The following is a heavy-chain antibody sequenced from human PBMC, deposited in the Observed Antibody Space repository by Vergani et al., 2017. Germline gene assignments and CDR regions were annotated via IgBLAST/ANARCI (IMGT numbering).Heavy chain of an antibody. D-gene: IGHD7-27*01. V-gene: IGHV1-69*04. CDR3: ARHTGAQYFDY. CDR1: GGTFSSYA. Sequence: QVQLVQSGAEVKKLGASVKVSCKASGGTFSSYAISWVRQAPGQGLEWMGRIIPILGIANYAQKFQGRVTITADKSTSTAYMELSSLRSEDTAVYYCARHTGAQYFDYWGQGTLVTVSS. CDR2: IIPILGIA. J-gene: IGHJ4*02.